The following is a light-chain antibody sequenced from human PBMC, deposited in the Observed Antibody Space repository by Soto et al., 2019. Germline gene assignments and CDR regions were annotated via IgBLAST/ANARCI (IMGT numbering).Light chain of an antibody. Sequence: QSVLTQPASVSGSPGQSITISCTGASSDLGNYDYVSWYQQHPGKAPKLIIYEVTNRPSGVSSRFSGSKSGNTASLTISGLQAEDEADYYCQSYDSRLSAYVFGTGTKVTVL. J-gene: IGLJ1*01. CDR1: SSDLGNYDY. CDR2: EVT. CDR3: QSYDSRLSAYV. V-gene: IGLV2-14*01.